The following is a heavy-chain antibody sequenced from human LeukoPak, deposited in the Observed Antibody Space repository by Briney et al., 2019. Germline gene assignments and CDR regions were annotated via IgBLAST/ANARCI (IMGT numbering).Heavy chain of an antibody. D-gene: IGHD6-19*01. J-gene: IGHJ3*02. CDR1: GGSITSYY. Sequence: SETLSLTCTVSGGSITSYYWSWIRQPAGKGLEWIGRIYTSGSTNYNPSLKSRVTMSVDTSKNQFSLKLSSVTAADTAVYYCAREIFNSSGYNGAFDIWGQGTMVTVSS. CDR3: AREIFNSSGYNGAFDI. V-gene: IGHV4-4*07. CDR2: IYTSGST.